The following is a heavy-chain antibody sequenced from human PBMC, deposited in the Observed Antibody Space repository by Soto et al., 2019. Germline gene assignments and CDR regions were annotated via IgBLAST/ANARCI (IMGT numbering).Heavy chain of an antibody. J-gene: IGHJ6*02. D-gene: IGHD5-12*01. CDR1: GGSISSYY. CDR3: AIDYGGGMWIYYYGMDV. CDR2: IYTSGST. V-gene: IGHV4-4*07. Sequence: SETLSLTCTVSGGSISSYYGSWVRQPAGKGLEWIGRIYTSGSTNYNPSLKSRVTMSVDTSKNQFSLKLSSVTAADTAVYYCAIDYGGGMWIYYYGMDVWGQSTTVTVSS.